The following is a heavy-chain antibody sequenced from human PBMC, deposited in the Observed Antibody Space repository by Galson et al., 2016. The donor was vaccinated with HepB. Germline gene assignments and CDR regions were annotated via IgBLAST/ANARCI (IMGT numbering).Heavy chain of an antibody. CDR2: ISYDGSQK. V-gene: IGHV3-33*01. CDR1: GFTFSYYG. D-gene: IGHD4-17*01. Sequence: SLRLSCAASGFTFSYYGMHWVRQAPGKGLEWMAIISYDGSQKYYADSVKGRFTISRDNSKNTLYLQMISLRAEDTSVYFCARGDYGDYREKYFDYWGQGALVTVSS. J-gene: IGHJ4*02. CDR3: ARGDYGDYREKYFDY.